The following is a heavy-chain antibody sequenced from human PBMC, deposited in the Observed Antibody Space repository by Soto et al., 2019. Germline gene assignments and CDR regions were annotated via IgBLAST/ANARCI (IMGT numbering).Heavy chain of an antibody. D-gene: IGHD3-22*01. CDR3: ARGDYYDSSGYPSDAFDL. CDR2: IIPIFGTA. V-gene: IGHV1-69*13. Sequence: ASVKVSCKASGGTFSSYAISWVRQAPGHGLEWMGGIIPIFGTANYAQKFQGRVTITADESTSTAYMELSSLRSEDTAVYYCARGDYYDSSGYPSDAFDLWGPGKMVTVS. CDR1: GGTFSSYA. J-gene: IGHJ3*01.